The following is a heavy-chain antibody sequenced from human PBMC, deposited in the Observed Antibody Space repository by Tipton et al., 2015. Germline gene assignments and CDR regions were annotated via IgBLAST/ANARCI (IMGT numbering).Heavy chain of an antibody. CDR1: GGSIRSGGHY. D-gene: IGHD1-14*01. Sequence: TLSLTCTVSGGSIRSGGHYWSWIRQHPGKGLEWIGYIHYSGRSYYNPSLKSRVTISVDTSKNQFSLRLNSVTAADTAVYYCARDINWPGGWFDPWGQGTLVTVSS. CDR3: ARDINWPGGWFDP. CDR2: IHYSGRS. J-gene: IGHJ5*02. V-gene: IGHV4-31*03.